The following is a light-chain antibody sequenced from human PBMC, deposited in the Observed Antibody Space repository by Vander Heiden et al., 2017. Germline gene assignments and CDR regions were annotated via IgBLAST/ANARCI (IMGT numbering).Light chain of an antibody. CDR1: SSDVGSYNL. CDR2: EVS. V-gene: IGLV2-23*02. Sequence: SALTQPAPVSGFPPHSITMSCTGTSSDVGSYNLVSWYQQHPGKAPKLMIYEVSKRPSGVSNRFSDSKSGNTASLTISGLQAEDEADYYCCSYAGSSTYVFGTGTKVTVL. J-gene: IGLJ1*01. CDR3: CSYAGSSTYV.